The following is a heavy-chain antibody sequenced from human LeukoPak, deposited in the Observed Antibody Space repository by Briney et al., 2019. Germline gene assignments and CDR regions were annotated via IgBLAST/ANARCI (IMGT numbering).Heavy chain of an antibody. Sequence: GGSLRLSCAASGFTFSSYRMNWVRQAPGKGLEWVSSISSSSSYIYYADSVKGRFTISRDNAKNSLYLQMNSLRAEDTAVYYCARGRTPSYYYDSSGYYINTDAFDIWGQGTMVTVSS. CDR3: ARGRTPSYYYDSSGYYINTDAFDI. CDR1: GFTFSSYR. J-gene: IGHJ3*02. V-gene: IGHV3-21*01. CDR2: ISSSSSYI. D-gene: IGHD3-22*01.